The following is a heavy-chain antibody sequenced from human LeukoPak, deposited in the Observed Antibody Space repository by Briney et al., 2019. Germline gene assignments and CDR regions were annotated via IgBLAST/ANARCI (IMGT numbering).Heavy chain of an antibody. CDR3: ARDFPPDYYDSSGSYGMDV. CDR2: IYYSGST. J-gene: IGHJ6*02. CDR1: GGSISSYY. D-gene: IGHD3-22*01. Sequence: SETLSLTCTVSGGSISSYYWSWIRQPPGKGLEWIGYIYYSGSTNYNPSLKSRVTISVDTSKNQFSLKLSSVTAADTAVYYCARDFPPDYYDSSGSYGMDVWGQGTTVTVSS. V-gene: IGHV4-59*01.